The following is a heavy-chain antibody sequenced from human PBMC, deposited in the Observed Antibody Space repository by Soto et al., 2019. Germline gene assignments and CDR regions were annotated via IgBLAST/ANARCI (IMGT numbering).Heavy chain of an antibody. CDR2: IIPIFGTA. V-gene: IGHV1-69*01. CDR3: ARGSDGGRIAVAGYYYYYGMDV. Sequence: QVQLVQSGAEVKKPGSSVKVSCKASGGTFSSYAISWVRQAPGQGLEWMGGIIPIFGTANYAQKFQGRVTITADESTSTAYMELSSLRSEDTAVYYCARGSDGGRIAVAGYYYYYGMDVWGQGTTVTVSS. CDR1: GGTFSSYA. D-gene: IGHD6-19*01. J-gene: IGHJ6*02.